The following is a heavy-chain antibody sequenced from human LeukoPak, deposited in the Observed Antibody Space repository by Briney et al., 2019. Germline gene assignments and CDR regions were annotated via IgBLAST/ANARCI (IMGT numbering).Heavy chain of an antibody. J-gene: IGHJ4*02. CDR3: ARDPRQYYFDY. V-gene: IGHV3-21*01. Sequence: GGSLRLSCAASGFTFSSYSMTWVRQAPGKGLEWVSSISSSSYIYYADSVKGRFTISRDNAKNSLYLQMNSLRAEDTAVYYCARDPRQYYFDYWGQGTLVTVSS. D-gene: IGHD1-1*01. CDR1: GFTFSSYS. CDR2: ISSSSYI.